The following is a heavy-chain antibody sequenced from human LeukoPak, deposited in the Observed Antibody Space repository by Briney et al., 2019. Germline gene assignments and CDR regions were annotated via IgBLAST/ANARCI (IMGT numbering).Heavy chain of an antibody. CDR3: ASHSIVPLYL. Sequence: GGSLRLSCAASGFTFSRYDMNWVRQAPGKGLEWVSHITTSGTTIYYADSVKGRFTISRDDAKSSLYLQMDSLRAEDTAVYYCASHSIVPLYLWGQGTLVTVSS. D-gene: IGHD2-2*01. V-gene: IGHV3-48*03. CDR1: GFTFSRYD. J-gene: IGHJ4*02. CDR2: ITTSGTTI.